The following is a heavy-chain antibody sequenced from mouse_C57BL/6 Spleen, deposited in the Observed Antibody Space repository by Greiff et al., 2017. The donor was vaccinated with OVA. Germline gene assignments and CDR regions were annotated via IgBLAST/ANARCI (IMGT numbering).Heavy chain of an antibody. J-gene: IGHJ1*03. CDR1: GYTFTSYW. V-gene: IGHV1-55*01. Sequence: QVQLQQPGAELVKPGASVKMSCKASGYTFTSYWITWVKQRPGQGLEWIGDIYPGSGSTNYNEKFKSKATLTVDTSSSTAYMQLSSLTSEDAAVYYCARRSPWYFDVWGTGTTVTVSS. CDR3: ARRSPWYFDV. CDR2: IYPGSGST.